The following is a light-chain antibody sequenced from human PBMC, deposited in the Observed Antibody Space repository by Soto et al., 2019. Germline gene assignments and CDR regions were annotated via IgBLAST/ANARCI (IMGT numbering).Light chain of an antibody. CDR2: AAS. CDR1: QSISIF. J-gene: IGKJ1*01. V-gene: IGKV1-39*01. Sequence: DIQITQSPSSLSASVGDRVTITCRASQSISIFLNWYQQKPGKAPKLLIYAASSLQSGVPSRFSGSGSGTDFTLTISSLQPEDFATYYCHQTDSIPETFGQGTKVEIK. CDR3: HQTDSIPET.